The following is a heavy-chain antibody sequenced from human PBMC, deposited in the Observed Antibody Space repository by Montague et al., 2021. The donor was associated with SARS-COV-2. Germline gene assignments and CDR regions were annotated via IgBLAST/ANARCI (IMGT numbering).Heavy chain of an antibody. V-gene: IGHV3-9*01. CDR2: FSLDTDRI. CDR3: GKDLTPGGMDV. CDR1: GFHFESYA. D-gene: IGHD3-10*01. Sequence: SRRLSCAVSGFHFESYAMHWVWQAPGKGLEWVAGFSLDTDRIDYADSVKGRFIVSRDKAQDTLYLQMSSLRPEDSAVYYCGKDLTPGGMDVWGQGTTVIVSS. J-gene: IGHJ6*02.